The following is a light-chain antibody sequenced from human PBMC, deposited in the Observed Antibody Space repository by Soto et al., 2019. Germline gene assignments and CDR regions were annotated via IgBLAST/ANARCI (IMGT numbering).Light chain of an antibody. Sequence: EIVLTQSPGTLSLSPGERATLSCRTSQSVSSNSFAWYHQKPGQPPRLLIYGASSRATGIPDRFSGSGSGTDFTLTLSRLEPEDFAVYYCQQYGSSLITFGQGTRLEIE. J-gene: IGKJ5*01. CDR3: QQYGSSLIT. CDR1: QSVSSNS. CDR2: GAS. V-gene: IGKV3-20*01.